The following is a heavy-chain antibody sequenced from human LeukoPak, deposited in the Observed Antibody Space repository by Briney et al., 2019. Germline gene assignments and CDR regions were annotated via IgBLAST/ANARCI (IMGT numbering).Heavy chain of an antibody. CDR2: IYYSGST. J-gene: IGHJ4*02. Sequence: SETLSLTCTVSGGSISSGGYYWSWIRQHPGKGLEWIGYIYYSGSTYYNPSLKSRVTISVDTSKNQFSLKLSSVTAADTAVYYCASYDFWSGYLFDYWGQGTLVTVSS. CDR1: GGSISSGGYY. D-gene: IGHD3-3*01. V-gene: IGHV4-31*03. CDR3: ASYDFWSGYLFDY.